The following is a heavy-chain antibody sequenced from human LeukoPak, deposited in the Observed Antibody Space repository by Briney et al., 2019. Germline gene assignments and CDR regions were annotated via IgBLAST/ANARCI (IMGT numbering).Heavy chain of an antibody. Sequence: GGSLRLSCAASGFTFSSYAMHWVRQAPGKGLEWVAVISYDGINKYYADSVEGRFTISRDNSKNTLYLHMNSLRAEDTAVYYCARERDYYDNSGFDYWGQGTLVTVSS. D-gene: IGHD3-22*01. J-gene: IGHJ4*02. CDR1: GFTFSSYA. V-gene: IGHV3-30-3*01. CDR3: ARERDYYDNSGFDY. CDR2: ISYDGINK.